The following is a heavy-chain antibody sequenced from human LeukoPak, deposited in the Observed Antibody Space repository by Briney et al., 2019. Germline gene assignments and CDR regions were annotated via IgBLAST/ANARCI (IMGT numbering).Heavy chain of an antibody. CDR2: VYYSGSA. V-gene: IGHV4-39*07. CDR3: ATPQLGSTRATVDY. Sequence: SETLSLTCTVSGGSINRAGYYWGWIRQPPGKGLEWIGSVYYSGSAYYNPSLKSRVTISLDTSKNQFSLKLTSVTAADTAVYYCATPQLGSTRATVDYWGQGTLVTVSS. J-gene: IGHJ4*02. D-gene: IGHD1-26*01. CDR1: GGSINRAGYY.